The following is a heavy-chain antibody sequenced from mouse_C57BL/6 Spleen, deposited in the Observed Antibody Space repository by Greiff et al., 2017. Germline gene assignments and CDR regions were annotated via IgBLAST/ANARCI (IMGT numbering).Heavy chain of an antibody. J-gene: IGHJ3*01. D-gene: IGHD2-12*01. Sequence: QVQLQQSGAELAKPGASVKLSCKASGYTFTSYWMHWVKQRPGQGLEWIGYINPSSGYTKYNQKFNDKATLSADKSSITAYMPLSSLTYEDSAVYYCARENDGSLFAYWGQGTLVTVSA. V-gene: IGHV1-7*01. CDR2: INPSSGYT. CDR3: ARENDGSLFAY. CDR1: GYTFTSYW.